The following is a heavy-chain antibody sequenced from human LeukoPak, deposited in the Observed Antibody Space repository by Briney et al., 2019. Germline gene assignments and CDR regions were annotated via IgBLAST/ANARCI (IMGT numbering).Heavy chain of an antibody. CDR2: IKQDGSEK. J-gene: IGHJ4*02. D-gene: IGHD3-10*01. CDR1: GFSFSRYW. CDR3: ARAGQEWFGELGFDQ. Sequence: PGGSLRLSCAASGFSFSRYWMSWVRQAPGKRLEWVANIKQDGSEKNYVESVKGRFTISRDNAKNSLYLQTNSLRAEDTAVYYCARAGQEWFGELGFDQWGQGTLVIVSS. V-gene: IGHV3-7*01.